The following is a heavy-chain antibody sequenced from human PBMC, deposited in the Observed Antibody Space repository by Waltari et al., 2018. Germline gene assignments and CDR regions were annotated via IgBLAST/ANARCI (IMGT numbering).Heavy chain of an antibody. CDR1: GFGFSTYW. V-gene: IGHV3-74*01. CDR2: TNKDGSGT. J-gene: IGHJ4*02. D-gene: IGHD1-26*01. Sequence: EVQLVESGGGLVQTGGSLRLSCAACGFGFSTYWMDWVRQVPGKGRVWVARTNKDGSGTAYADFVEGRLTISRDNAKSTLHLQMTSLTAEDTAVYYCVREKDLGGTCVFDFWGRGTLVTVSS. CDR3: VREKDLGGTCVFDF.